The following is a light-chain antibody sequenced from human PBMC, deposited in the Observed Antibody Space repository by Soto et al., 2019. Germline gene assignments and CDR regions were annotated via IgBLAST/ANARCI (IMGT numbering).Light chain of an antibody. Sequence: QSALTRPPSASGSPGQSVTISCTGTSSDVGGYKYVSWYQQHPGKAPKLMIFEVSKRPSGVPDRFSGSKSGNTASLTVSGLQAEDEADYYCCSYAGSNNLVFGGGTKLTVL. CDR1: SSDVGGYKY. CDR2: EVS. CDR3: CSYAGSNNLV. J-gene: IGLJ2*01. V-gene: IGLV2-8*01.